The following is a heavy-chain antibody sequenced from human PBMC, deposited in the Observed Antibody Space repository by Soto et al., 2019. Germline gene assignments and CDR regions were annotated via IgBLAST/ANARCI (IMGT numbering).Heavy chain of an antibody. CDR1: GFTFSSYW. Sequence: EVQLVESGGGLVQPGGSLRLSCAASGFTFSSYWMNWVRQAPGKGLEWVANLNQDGSEKYYVDSVKGRFTISRDNAKNSLYLQMDSLRAEDTAVYYCAGEGRGYCSSTNYPGIWGQGTLVTVSS. CDR3: AGEGRGYCSSTNYPGI. J-gene: IGHJ4*02. V-gene: IGHV3-7*03. CDR2: LNQDGSEK. D-gene: IGHD2-2*01.